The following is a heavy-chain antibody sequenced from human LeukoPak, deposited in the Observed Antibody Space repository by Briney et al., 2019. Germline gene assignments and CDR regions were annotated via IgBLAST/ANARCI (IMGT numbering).Heavy chain of an antibody. Sequence: GESPKISCKGSGYSFTSYWIGWVRPMPGKGLEWMWIIYPGDSDTRYSPSFQGQVTISADKAISTAYLQWSSLKASDTAMYYCARLSRRIAAAGSDYWGQGTLVTVSS. D-gene: IGHD6-13*01. J-gene: IGHJ4*02. CDR2: IYPGDSDT. CDR3: ARLSRRIAAAGSDY. V-gene: IGHV5-51*01. CDR1: GYSFTSYW.